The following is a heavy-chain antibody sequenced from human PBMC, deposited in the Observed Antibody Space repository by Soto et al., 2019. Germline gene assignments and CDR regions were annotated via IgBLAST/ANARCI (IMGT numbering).Heavy chain of an antibody. V-gene: IGHV4-4*02. J-gene: IGHJ3*02. Sequence: QVQLQESGPGLVKPSGTLSLTCAVSGGSISSSNWWSWVRQPPGKGLEWIGEIYHSGSTNYNPSLTSRVTISVDKSKNQFSLKLSSVTAADTAVYYCAREARVKSGTHLGYRHAFDIWGQGTMVTVSS. CDR1: GGSISSSNW. CDR2: IYHSGST. CDR3: AREARVKSGTHLGYRHAFDI. D-gene: IGHD1-26*01.